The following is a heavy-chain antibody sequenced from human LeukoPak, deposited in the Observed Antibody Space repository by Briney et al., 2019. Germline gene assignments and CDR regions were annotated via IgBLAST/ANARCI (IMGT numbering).Heavy chain of an antibody. CDR1: GGSISSSNW. CDR3: AKGRWSSGRYYFDY. J-gene: IGHJ4*02. V-gene: IGHV4-4*02. CDR2: IYHSGST. Sequence: SETLSLTCAVSGGSISSSNWWSWVRQPPGQGLEWIGEIYHSGSTNYNPSLKSRVTISVDKSKNQFSLKLSSVTAEDTAVYYCAKGRWSSGRYYFDYWGQGTLVTVSS. D-gene: IGHD1-26*01.